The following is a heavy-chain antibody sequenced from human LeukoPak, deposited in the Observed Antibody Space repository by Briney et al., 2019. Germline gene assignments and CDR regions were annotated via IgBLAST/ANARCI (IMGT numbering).Heavy chain of an antibody. Sequence: GGSLRLSCAASGFTFSHYWMTWVRQAPGKGLEWVANIKQDGSEKYYVDSVKGRFTISRDNAKNSLYLQMNSLRAEDTAVYYCAREGYCSSTSCYSAYWGQGTLVTVSS. J-gene: IGHJ4*02. CDR1: GFTFSHYW. CDR3: AREGYCSSTSCYSAY. CDR2: IKQDGSEK. D-gene: IGHD2-2*01. V-gene: IGHV3-7*01.